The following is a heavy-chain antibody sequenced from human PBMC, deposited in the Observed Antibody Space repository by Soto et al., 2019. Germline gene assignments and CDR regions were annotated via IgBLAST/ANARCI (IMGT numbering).Heavy chain of an antibody. CDR3: TRGAWDCGSASCLINR. Sequence: PGGSLRLSCEASGFIFSNFWMHWVRQVPGRGLVWVSGVNTDGSTTAYADSVKGRFTISRDNARKKVFLEMNSLRAEETAIYYCTRGAWDCGSASCLINRWSQGTLVNVTS. D-gene: IGHD2-2*01. J-gene: IGHJ5*02. CDR2: VNTDGSTT. V-gene: IGHV3-74*01. CDR1: GFIFSNFW.